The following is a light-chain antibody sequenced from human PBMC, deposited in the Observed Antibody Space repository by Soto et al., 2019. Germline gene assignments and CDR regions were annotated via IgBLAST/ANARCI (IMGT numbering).Light chain of an antibody. CDR2: KAS. CDR1: QSISSW. V-gene: IGKV1-5*03. CDR3: HQYSRFPRT. J-gene: IGKJ1*01. Sequence: DIQMTQSPSTLSASVGDRVTITCRASQSISSWLAWYQQIPGKAPKLLIYKASSLQSGVPSRFSGSGSETEFTLTITGLQPDDFATYYCHQYSRFPRTVGQGTKVDIK.